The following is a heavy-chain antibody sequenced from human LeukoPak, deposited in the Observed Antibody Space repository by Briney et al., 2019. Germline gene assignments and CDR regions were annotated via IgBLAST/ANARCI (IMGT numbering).Heavy chain of an antibody. CDR3: ARVGQCNNGICANYFDP. V-gene: IGHV4-34*01. CDR2: INHSGST. Sequence: SETLSLTCAVYGGSFSGYYWSWIRQPPGKGLEWIGEINHSGSTNYNPSLKSRVTISVDTSKNQFSLRLNSVTAADTAEYYCARVGQCNNGICANYFDPWGQGTLVTVSS. J-gene: IGHJ5*02. D-gene: IGHD2-8*01. CDR1: GGSFSGYY.